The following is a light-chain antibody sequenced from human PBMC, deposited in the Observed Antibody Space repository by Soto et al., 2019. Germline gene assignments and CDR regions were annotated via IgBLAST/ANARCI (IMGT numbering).Light chain of an antibody. CDR3: ATWDDSPSGRSWV. CDR2: PNS. Sequence: QSVLTQLPSASGTPGQRVSISCSGSSSNIGSNNVYWYQHFPGSAPRFLIYPNSPRPSGVPDRFSASKSGTSASLVISGLRPEDEATYYCATWDDSPSGRSWVFGGGTKVTVL. CDR1: SSNIGSNN. J-gene: IGLJ3*02. V-gene: IGLV1-47*01.